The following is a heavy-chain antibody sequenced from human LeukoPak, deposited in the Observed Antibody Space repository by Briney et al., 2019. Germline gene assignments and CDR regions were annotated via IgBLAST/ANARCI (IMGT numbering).Heavy chain of an antibody. CDR3: ARTPPKRYSGHFDY. Sequence: GGSLRLSCAASGFTFSSFSMNWVRQAPGKGLEWVSSISSSSSYIYYADSVKGRFTISRNNVKNSLYLQMNSLRAEDTAVYYCARTPPKRYSGHFDYWGQGTLVTVSS. V-gene: IGHV3-21*01. D-gene: IGHD5-12*01. J-gene: IGHJ4*02. CDR1: GFTFSSFS. CDR2: ISSSSSYI.